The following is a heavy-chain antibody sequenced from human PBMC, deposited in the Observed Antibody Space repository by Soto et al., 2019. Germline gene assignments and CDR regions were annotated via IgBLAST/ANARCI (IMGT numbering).Heavy chain of an antibody. V-gene: IGHV3-9*01. CDR3: AKPLGLLRRAMAQGSDY. CDR1: GFSIDDFA. J-gene: IGHJ4*02. D-gene: IGHD5-18*01. Sequence: GGSLRLSCAASGFSIDDFAMHWVRQAPGKGLEWVSSISWDSGKIGYADSVTGRFSVSRDNAKNSLFLQMNSLRPEDTAVYYCAKPLGLLRRAMAQGSDYWGQGTLVTVSS. CDR2: ISWDSGKI.